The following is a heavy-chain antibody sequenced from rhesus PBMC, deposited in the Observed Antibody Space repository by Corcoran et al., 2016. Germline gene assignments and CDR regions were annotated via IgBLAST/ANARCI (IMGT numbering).Heavy chain of an antibody. V-gene: IGHV4-169*01. CDR1: GGSISSSY. J-gene: IGHJ1*01. CDR3: ARVGYCTGSGCYERYFEF. CDR2: IYGSGSST. D-gene: IGHD2-21*01. Sequence: QLQLQESGPGLVKPSETLSVTCAVSGGSISSSYWSWIRQAPGKGLEWIGYIYGSGSSTNYNPSLKSRVTLSVATSKNQLSLKLRSVTTADTAVYYCARVGYCTGSGCYERYFEFWGQGALVTVSS.